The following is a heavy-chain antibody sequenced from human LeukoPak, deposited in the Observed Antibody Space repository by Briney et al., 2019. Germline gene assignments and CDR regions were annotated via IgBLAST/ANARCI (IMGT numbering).Heavy chain of an antibody. D-gene: IGHD5-18*01. V-gene: IGHV3-11*04. Sequence: GGSLRLSCVASGFTFSDYYMSWIRQAPGKGLEWVSYISSSGSTIYYADSVKGRFAISRDNSKNTLYLQMNSLRAEDTAVYYCAKEVSYGYFDYWGQGTLVTVSS. J-gene: IGHJ4*02. CDR1: GFTFSDYY. CDR2: ISSSGSTI. CDR3: AKEVSYGYFDY.